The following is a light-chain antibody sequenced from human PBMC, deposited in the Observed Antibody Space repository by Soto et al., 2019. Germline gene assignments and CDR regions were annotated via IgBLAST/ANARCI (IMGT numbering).Light chain of an antibody. CDR3: QQFNNYPAIT. Sequence: DIQMTQSPSTLSGSVGDRVTITCRASQTISSWLAWYQQKPGKAPKLLIYTASNLQNGVPSRFSGSGSGTDFTLTISSLQPEDFATYYCQQFNNYPAITFGQGTRLEIK. CDR1: QTISSW. J-gene: IGKJ5*01. CDR2: TAS. V-gene: IGKV1-5*01.